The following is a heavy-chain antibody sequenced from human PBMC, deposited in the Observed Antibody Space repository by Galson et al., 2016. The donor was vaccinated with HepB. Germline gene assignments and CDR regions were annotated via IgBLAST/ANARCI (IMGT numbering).Heavy chain of an antibody. D-gene: IGHD5-12*01. J-gene: IGHJ6*03. CDR2: ISHSGIT. CDR1: GGSFSGYY. Sequence: ETLSLTCGVYGGSFSGYYWSWIRQSPGKGLEWIGEISHSGITNYNPSLKSRVTMSVDTSKNESSLNLRSVTAADSAVYFWARIGPTVATIRSRYYYMDVWGKGTTVTVSS. CDR3: ARIGPTVATIRSRYYYMDV. V-gene: IGHV4-34*01.